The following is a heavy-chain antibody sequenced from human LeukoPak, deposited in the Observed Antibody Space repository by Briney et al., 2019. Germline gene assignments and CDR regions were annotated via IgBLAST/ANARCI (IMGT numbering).Heavy chain of an antibody. J-gene: IGHJ2*01. CDR1: GFTFSDHH. D-gene: IGHD1-26*01. V-gene: IGHV3-72*01. CDR3: ARDRVGMGATLGTYWYFDL. Sequence: GGSLRLSCAVSGFTFSDHHMDWVRQAPGKGLEWVGHTRNKANSYTTEYAASVKGRFTISRDDSKNSLYLQMNSLKTEDTAVYYCARDRVGMGATLGTYWYFDLWGRGTLVTVSS. CDR2: TRNKANSYTT.